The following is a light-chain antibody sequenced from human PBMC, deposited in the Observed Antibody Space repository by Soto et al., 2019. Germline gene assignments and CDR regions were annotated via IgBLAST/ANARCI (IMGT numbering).Light chain of an antibody. CDR1: QCISTY. CDR3: QQGISIVWA. CDR2: AAS. Sequence: ANVGDRVTITCRASQCISTYLNWYQQKTGKDPRVLIYAASSLQRGVPSRFSVSGPATDFTRTSSAVPAEHFARSSDQQGISIVWAFRRGTRVEIK. J-gene: IGKJ4*01. V-gene: IGKV1-39*01.